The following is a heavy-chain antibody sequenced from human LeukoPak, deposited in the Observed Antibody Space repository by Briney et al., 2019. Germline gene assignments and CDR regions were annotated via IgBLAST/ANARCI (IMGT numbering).Heavy chain of an antibody. CDR3: ARDHDVAVAGEFDY. Sequence: PGGSLRLSCAASGFTFSSYRMNWVRQAPGKGLEWVSYISSSTRTIYYADSVKGRFTVSRDNDKNSLYLHMNSLRAEDTAVYYCARDHDVAVAGEFDYWGQGTLVTVSS. D-gene: IGHD6-19*01. V-gene: IGHV3-48*01. CDR1: GFTFSSYR. J-gene: IGHJ4*02. CDR2: ISSSTRTI.